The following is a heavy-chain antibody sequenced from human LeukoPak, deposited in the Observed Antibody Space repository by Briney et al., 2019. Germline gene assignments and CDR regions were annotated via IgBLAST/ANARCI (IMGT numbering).Heavy chain of an antibody. V-gene: IGHV3-23*01. Sequence: PGGSLRLSCAASGFTFSSYSMNWVRQAPGKGLEWVSAISGSGGSTYYADSVKGRFTISRDNSKNTLYLQMNSLRAEDTAVYYCAKNQVGATNRFDYWGQGTLVTVSS. CDR3: AKNQVGATNRFDY. CDR2: ISGSGGST. CDR1: GFTFSSYS. J-gene: IGHJ4*02. D-gene: IGHD1-26*01.